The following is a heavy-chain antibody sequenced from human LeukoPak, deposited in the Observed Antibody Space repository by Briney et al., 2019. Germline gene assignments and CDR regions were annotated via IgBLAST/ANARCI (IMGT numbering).Heavy chain of an antibody. D-gene: IGHD3-3*01. Sequence: PGGSLRLSCAASGFTFSSYSMNWVRQAPGKGLEWVSSISSSSYIYYADSVKGRFTISRDNAKNSLYLQMNSLRAEDTAVYYCARDPFWSGYKPWGQGTLVTVSS. CDR3: ARDPFWSGYKP. V-gene: IGHV3-21*01. J-gene: IGHJ5*02. CDR1: GFTFSSYS. CDR2: ISSSSYI.